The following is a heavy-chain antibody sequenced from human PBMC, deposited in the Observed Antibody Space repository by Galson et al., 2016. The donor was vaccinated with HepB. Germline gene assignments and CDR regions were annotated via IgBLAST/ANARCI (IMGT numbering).Heavy chain of an antibody. Sequence: SLRLSCAASGFTFSNYAMTWVRQAPGKGLEWVSGIVGSGGSTHYADSVKGRFTISSDNSKNTLYLQMKSLRAEDTAVYYCARRTYYNFWSGPPKYYGMDVWGQGTTVTVSS. CDR3: ARRTYYNFWSGPPKYYGMDV. CDR2: IVGSGGST. CDR1: GFTFSNYA. D-gene: IGHD3-3*01. J-gene: IGHJ6*02. V-gene: IGHV3-23*01.